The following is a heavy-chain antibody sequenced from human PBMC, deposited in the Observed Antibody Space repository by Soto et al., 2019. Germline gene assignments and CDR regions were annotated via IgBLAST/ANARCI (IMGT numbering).Heavy chain of an antibody. CDR2: INPSGGST. Sequence: SVKVSCKASGYTFTSYYMHWVRQAPGQGPEWMGIINPSGGSTSYAQKFQGRVTMTRDTSTSTVYMELSSLRSEDTAVYYCARGQRILYYGMDVWGQGTTVTASS. D-gene: IGHD2-15*01. J-gene: IGHJ6*02. CDR1: GYTFTSYY. V-gene: IGHV1-46*01. CDR3: ARGQRILYYGMDV.